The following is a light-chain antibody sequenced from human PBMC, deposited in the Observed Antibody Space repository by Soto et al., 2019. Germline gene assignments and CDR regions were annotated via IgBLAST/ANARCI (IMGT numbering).Light chain of an antibody. CDR1: RSITSY. Sequence: DIQMTQSPSSLSASVGDRVTITCRAGRSITSYLNWCQQKPGKAPKLLIYGASTLQSGVPSRFSGSGSGTDFTLTISSLQPEDFATYYCQQSDSTPITFGQGTRLEIK. J-gene: IGKJ5*01. CDR3: QQSDSTPIT. CDR2: GAS. V-gene: IGKV1-39*01.